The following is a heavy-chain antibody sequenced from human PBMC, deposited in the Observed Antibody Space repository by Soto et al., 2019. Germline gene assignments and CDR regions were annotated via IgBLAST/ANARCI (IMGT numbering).Heavy chain of an antibody. J-gene: IGHJ5*01. CDR3: VRDQKYFRVNGNWFDY. CDR2: VSGNNGAS. D-gene: IGHD2-2*01. Sequence: GXSVKVSCKGSGYTSSYFGISCVRQAPGQGLEWMGWVSGNNGASNPAPKVQGRITMTLDTSTGVSYMALRSLRSDDTAIYYCVRDQKYFRVNGNWFDYWGQGNLVTVSS. CDR1: GYTSSYFG. V-gene: IGHV1-18*04.